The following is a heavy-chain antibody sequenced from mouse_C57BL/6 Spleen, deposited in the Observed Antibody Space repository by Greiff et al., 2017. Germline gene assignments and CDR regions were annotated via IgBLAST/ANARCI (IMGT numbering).Heavy chain of an antibody. CDR1: GYTFTSYT. CDR3: ARGGIDY. Sequence: VQGVESGAELARPGASVKMSCKASGYTFTSYTMHWVKQRPGQGLEWIGYINPSSGYTKYNQKFKDKATLTAEKSSSTAYMQLSSLTSEDSAVYYCARGGIDYWGQGTTLTVSS. V-gene: IGHV1-4*01. CDR2: INPSSGYT. J-gene: IGHJ2*01.